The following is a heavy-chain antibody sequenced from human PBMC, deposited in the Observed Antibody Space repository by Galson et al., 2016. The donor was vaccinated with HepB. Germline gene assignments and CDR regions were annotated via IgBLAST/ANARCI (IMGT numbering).Heavy chain of an antibody. Sequence: SVKVSCKASGYTLSHFRVHWVRQAPGQGLEWMGRINPNSGTADYAQNFQGRVTMTTDMSIGTFYMELNSLKSDDTAVYYCARCVDTSMAPFDSWGQGTLLTVSS. D-gene: IGHD5-18*01. CDR2: INPNSGTA. CDR3: ARCVDTSMAPFDS. V-gene: IGHV1-2*06. CDR1: GYTLSHFR. J-gene: IGHJ4*02.